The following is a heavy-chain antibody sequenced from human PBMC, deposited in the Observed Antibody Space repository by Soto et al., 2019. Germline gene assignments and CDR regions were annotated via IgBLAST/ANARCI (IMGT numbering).Heavy chain of an antibody. CDR3: ARPMLGYYYDSSGYGSGVVY. V-gene: IGHV3-48*03. D-gene: IGHD3-22*01. J-gene: IGHJ4*02. CDR1: GFTFSSYE. Sequence: EMQLVESGGGLVQPGGSLRLSCAASGFTFSSYEMNWVRQAPGKGLEWVSYISSSGSTIYYADSVKGRFTISRDNAKNSLYLKMNSLRAEDTAVYYCARPMLGYYYDSSGYGSGVVYWGQGTLVTVSS. CDR2: ISSSGSTI.